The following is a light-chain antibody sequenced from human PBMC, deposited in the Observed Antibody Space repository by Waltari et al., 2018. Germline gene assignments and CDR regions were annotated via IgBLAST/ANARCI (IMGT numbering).Light chain of an antibody. CDR2: AAS. J-gene: IGKJ2*01. Sequence: DIQMTQSPSSLSASVRDRVTITCRASQSISSYLNWYQQKPGKAPKPLIYAASSLQSGVPSRFSGSGSGTDFTLTISSLQPEDFATYYCQQSYSTPRTFGQGTKLEIK. CDR1: QSISSY. CDR3: QQSYSTPRT. V-gene: IGKV1-39*01.